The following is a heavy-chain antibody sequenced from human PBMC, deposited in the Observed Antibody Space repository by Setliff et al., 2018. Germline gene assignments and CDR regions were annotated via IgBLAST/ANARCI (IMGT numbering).Heavy chain of an antibody. CDR2: IDPSGDT. CDR3: ARHEFVGGYYGSVTYRHFDY. Sequence: SETLSLTCTVSGGSISSGSHYWTWIRQPTGKRLEWIGHIDPSGDTNYSPSLKSRVTISGDTSKNQFSLKLTSVTAADTALYFCARHEFVGGYYGSVTYRHFDYWGQGILVTVSS. D-gene: IGHD3-10*01. V-gene: IGHV4-61*09. CDR1: GGSISSGSHY. J-gene: IGHJ4*02.